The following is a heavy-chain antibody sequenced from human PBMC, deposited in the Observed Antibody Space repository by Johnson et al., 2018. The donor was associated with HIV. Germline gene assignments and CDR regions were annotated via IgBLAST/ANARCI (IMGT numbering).Heavy chain of an antibody. CDR2: IGTAGDT. Sequence: VQLVESGGGLVQPGGSLRLSCAASGFTFSSYDMHWVRQATGKGLEWVSAIGTAGDTYYPGSVKGRFTISRENAKNSLHLQMNSLRVGDTAVYYCARDEPTDDAFDIWGQGTMVTVSS. J-gene: IGHJ3*02. CDR1: GFTFSSYD. V-gene: IGHV3-13*01. CDR3: ARDEPTDDAFDI.